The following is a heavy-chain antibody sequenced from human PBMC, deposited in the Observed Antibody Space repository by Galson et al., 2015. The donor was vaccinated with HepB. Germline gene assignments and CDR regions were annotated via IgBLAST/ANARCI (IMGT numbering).Heavy chain of an antibody. CDR2: IPPSGDNT. Sequence: SLRLSCAASGFTFSYYAMSWVRQAPGKGLEGVSAIPPSGDNTYSADSMKGRFFISRDNSQNTLFLQMNRLRADDPAIYFCAKVFPEKTDGWYRQALYYFDSWGQGTRVTVSS. J-gene: IGHJ4*02. D-gene: IGHD6-19*01. CDR1: GFTFSYYA. V-gene: IGHV3-23*01. CDR3: AKVFPEKTDGWYRQALYYFDS.